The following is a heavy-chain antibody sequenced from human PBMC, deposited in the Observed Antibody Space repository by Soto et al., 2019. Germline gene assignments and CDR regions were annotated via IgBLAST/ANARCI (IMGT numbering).Heavy chain of an antibody. CDR3: ARGHYYGSGSPWYYFDY. CDR2: IIPIFGTA. D-gene: IGHD3-10*01. J-gene: IGHJ4*02. V-gene: IGHV1-69*13. CDR1: GGTFSSYA. Sequence: GASVKVSCKASGGTFSSYAISWVRQAPGQGLEWMGGIIPIFGTANYAQKFQGRVTITADESTSTAYMELSSLRSEDTAVYYCARGHYYGSGSPWYYFDYWGQGTLVTVSS.